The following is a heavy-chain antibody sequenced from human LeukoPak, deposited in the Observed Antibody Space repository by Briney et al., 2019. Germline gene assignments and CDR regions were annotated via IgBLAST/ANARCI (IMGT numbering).Heavy chain of an antibody. CDR3: ARATGGYWFDP. CDR2: IYYSGST. Sequence: SETLSLTCTVSGGSISSYYWSWIRQPPGKGLEWIGYIYYSGSTDYDPSLKSRVTISVDTSKNQFSLKLSSVTAADTAVYYCARATGGYWFDPWGQGTLVTVSS. V-gene: IGHV4-59*01. CDR1: GGSISSYY. J-gene: IGHJ5*02. D-gene: IGHD2-8*02.